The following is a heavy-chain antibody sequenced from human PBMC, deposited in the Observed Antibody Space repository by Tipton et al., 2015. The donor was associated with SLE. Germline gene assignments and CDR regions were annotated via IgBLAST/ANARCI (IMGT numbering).Heavy chain of an antibody. Sequence: LRLSCAASGFTFSSYSMNWIRQPPGKGLEWIGYIYYSGSTNYNPSLKSRVTISVDTSKNQFSLKLSSVTAADTAVYYCARGGFGSLADYYYYYGMDVWGQGTTVTVSS. V-gene: IGHV4-59*01. CDR3: ARGGFGSLADYYYYYGMDV. D-gene: IGHD3-10*01. CDR2: IYYSGST. J-gene: IGHJ6*02. CDR1: GFTFSSYS.